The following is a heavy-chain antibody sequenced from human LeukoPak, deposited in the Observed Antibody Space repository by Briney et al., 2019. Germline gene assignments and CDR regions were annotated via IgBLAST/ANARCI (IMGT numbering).Heavy chain of an antibody. D-gene: IGHD4-17*01. CDR2: ISTASSYI. V-gene: IGHV3-21*01. CDR3: ARGAGTVTTYFQH. J-gene: IGHJ1*01. Sequence: GGSLRLSCAASGFTFSSYSMNWVRQAPGKGLEWVSSISTASSYIYYADSVKGRFTISRDNAKNSLYLQMNSLRAEDTAVYYCARGAGTVTTYFQHWGQGTLVTVSS. CDR1: GFTFSSYS.